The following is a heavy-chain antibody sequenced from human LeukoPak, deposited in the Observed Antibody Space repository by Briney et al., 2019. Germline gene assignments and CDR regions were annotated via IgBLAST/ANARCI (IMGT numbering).Heavy chain of an antibody. V-gene: IGHV4-4*02. J-gene: IGHJ4*02. CDR2: IYHSGST. CDR3: ARESPLTMGRGVIIVIDY. CDR1: GGSISSTNW. D-gene: IGHD3-10*01. Sequence: SGTLSLTCAVSGGSISSTNWWSWVRQPPGKGLEWIGEIYHSGSTNYNPSLKSRVTISVDKSKNQFSLRLSSVTAADTALYYCARESPLTMGRGVIIVIDYWGQGTQVTVSS.